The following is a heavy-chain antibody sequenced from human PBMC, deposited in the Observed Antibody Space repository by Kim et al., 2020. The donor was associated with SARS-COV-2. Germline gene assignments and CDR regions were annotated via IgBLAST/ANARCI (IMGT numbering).Heavy chain of an antibody. CDR3: ASEVGATTFYYYGMDV. V-gene: IGHV1-69*13. J-gene: IGHJ6*02. CDR1: GGTFSSYA. Sequence: SVTVSCKASGGTFSSYAISWVRQAPGQGLEWMGGIIPIFGTANYAQKFQGRVTITADESTSTAYMKLSSLRSEDTAVYYCASEVGATTFYYYGMDVWGQGTTVTVS. CDR2: IIPIFGTA. D-gene: IGHD1-26*01.